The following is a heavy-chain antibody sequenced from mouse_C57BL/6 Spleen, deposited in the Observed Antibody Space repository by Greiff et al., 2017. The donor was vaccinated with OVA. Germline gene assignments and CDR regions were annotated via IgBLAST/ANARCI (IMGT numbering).Heavy chain of an antibody. CDR2: IDPSDSYT. CDR3: ARYWDNFDY. V-gene: IGHV1-69*01. D-gene: IGHD3-3*01. CDR1: GYTFTSYW. Sequence: VQLQQPGAELVMPGASVKLSCKASGYTFTSYWMHWVKQRPGQGLEWIGEIDPSDSYTNYNQKFKGKSTLTVDKSSSTAYMQLSSLTSEDSAVYYCARYWDNFDYWGQGTTLTVSS. J-gene: IGHJ2*01.